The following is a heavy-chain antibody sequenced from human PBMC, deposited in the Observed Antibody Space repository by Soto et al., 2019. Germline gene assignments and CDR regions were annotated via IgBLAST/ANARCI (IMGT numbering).Heavy chain of an antibody. D-gene: IGHD4-17*01. J-gene: IGHJ4*02. CDR1: GGSISSSSYY. V-gene: IGHV4-39*01. CDR2: IYYSGST. CDR3: ARHQKAVTQTPFDY. Sequence: SETLSLTCTVSGGSISSSSYYWGWIRQPPGKGLEWIGSIYYSGSTYYNPSLKSRVTISVDTSKNQFSLKLSSVTAADTAVYYCARHQKAVTQTPFDYWGQGTLVTVSS.